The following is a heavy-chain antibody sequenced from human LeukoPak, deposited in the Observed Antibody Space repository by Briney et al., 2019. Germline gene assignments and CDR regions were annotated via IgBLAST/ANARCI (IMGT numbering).Heavy chain of an antibody. CDR1: GFTFSSDE. CDR2: ISSSGGTI. CDR3: ASARTPLEWLRNNNWFDP. D-gene: IGHD5-12*01. V-gene: IGHV3-48*03. J-gene: IGHJ5*02. Sequence: GGSLRLSCVASGFTFSSDEMNWVRQAPGKGLEWVSYISSSGGTIYYADSVKGRFTISRDNAKKSLYLQMNSLRAEDTAVYYCASARTPLEWLRNNNWFDPWGQGTLVTVSS.